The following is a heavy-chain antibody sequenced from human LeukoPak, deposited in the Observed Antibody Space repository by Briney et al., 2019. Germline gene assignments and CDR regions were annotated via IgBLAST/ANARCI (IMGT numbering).Heavy chain of an antibody. D-gene: IGHD1-26*01. J-gene: IGHJ3*02. CDR2: ICGSGGST. CDR1: GFTFSSYI. Sequence: GGSLRLSCAASGFTFSSYIMSWVRQAPGKGVEWVSGICGSGGSTYYADSPKGRFTISRDNAKNTLYLQVNGLRTEDTAVYYCARRMGATPVGNAFDIWGQGTMVTVSS. V-gene: IGHV3-23*01. CDR3: ARRMGATPVGNAFDI.